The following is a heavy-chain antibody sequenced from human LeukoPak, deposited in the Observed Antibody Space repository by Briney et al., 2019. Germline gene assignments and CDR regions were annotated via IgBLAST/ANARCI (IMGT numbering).Heavy chain of an antibody. D-gene: IGHD3-22*01. CDR3: ARDIDYYDSSGATYYFDY. J-gene: IGHJ4*02. V-gene: IGHV4-61*01. CDR2: IYYSGST. CDR1: GGSVSSGSYY. Sequence: SETLSLTCTVSGGSVSSGSYYWSWIRQPPGKGLEWIGYIYYSGSTNYNPSLESRVTISVDTSKNQFSLKLSSVTAADTAVYYCARDIDYYDSSGATYYFDYWGQGTLVTVSS.